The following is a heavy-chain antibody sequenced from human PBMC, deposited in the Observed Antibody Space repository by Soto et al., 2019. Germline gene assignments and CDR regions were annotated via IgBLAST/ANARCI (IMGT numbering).Heavy chain of an antibody. CDR1: GFTFSSYA. D-gene: IGHD3-10*01. CDR2: ISGSGGST. J-gene: IGHJ6*02. CDR3: AKGDGSGSKGMDV. Sequence: EVQLLESGGGLVQPGGSLRLSCAASGFTFSSYAMSWVRQAPGKGLEWVSAISGSGGSTYYADSVKGRFTISRDNSKNTPYLQMNSLRAEDTAVYYCAKGDGSGSKGMDVWGQGTTVTVSS. V-gene: IGHV3-23*01.